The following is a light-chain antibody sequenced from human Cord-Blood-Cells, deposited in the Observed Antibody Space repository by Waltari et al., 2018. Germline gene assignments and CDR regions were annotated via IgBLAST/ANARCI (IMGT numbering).Light chain of an antibody. CDR3: EHYLRLPGT. Sequence: IVLTQPPGTLSLSPGEGATLSCRASQSVNGALAWYQQKPGQAPRLRIYHASNRATGIPDRFSCSGFGTDFSLTISRLGPEDFAVYYGEHYLRLPGTFGHGTKVEI. V-gene: IGKV3-20*01. J-gene: IGKJ1*01. CDR1: QSVNGA. CDR2: HAS.